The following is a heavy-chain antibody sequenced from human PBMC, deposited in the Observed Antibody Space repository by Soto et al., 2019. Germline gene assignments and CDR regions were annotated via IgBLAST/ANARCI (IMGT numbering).Heavy chain of an antibody. J-gene: IGHJ3*02. D-gene: IGHD3-10*01. V-gene: IGHV3-66*01. CDR1: GFTVSSNY. Sequence: PGGSLRLSCAASGFTVSSNYMSWVRQAPGKGLEWVSVIYSGGSTYYADSVKGRFTISRDNSKNTLYLQMNSLRAEDTAVYYCARELAYYGSGRAFDIWGQGTMLTVSS. CDR2: IYSGGST. CDR3: ARELAYYGSGRAFDI.